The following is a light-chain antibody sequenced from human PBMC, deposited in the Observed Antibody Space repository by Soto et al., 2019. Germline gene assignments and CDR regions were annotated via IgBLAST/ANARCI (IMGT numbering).Light chain of an antibody. Sequence: TVLTQSPGTLSLSPGERATLSCRASQSVGGSLAWYQQRPGQAPRLLVYHTSNRATGIPDRFSGSGSGTDFTLTISRLEPEDFAVYYCQQYGSSPSITFGQGTRLEIK. CDR2: HTS. CDR3: QQYGSSPSIT. J-gene: IGKJ5*01. V-gene: IGKV3-20*01. CDR1: QSVGGS.